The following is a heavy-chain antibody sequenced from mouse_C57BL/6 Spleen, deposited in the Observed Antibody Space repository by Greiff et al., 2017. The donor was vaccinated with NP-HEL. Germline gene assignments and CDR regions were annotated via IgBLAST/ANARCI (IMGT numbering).Heavy chain of an antibody. J-gene: IGHJ1*03. D-gene: IGHD1-1*01. CDR2: IYPGDGDT. V-gene: IGHV1-82*01. CDR3: ARNYYVSSLGYFDV. Sequence: QVQLQQSGPELVKPGASVKISCKASGYAFSSSWMNWVKQRPGKGLEWIGRIYPGDGDTNYNGKFKGKATLTADKSSSTAYMQLSSLTSEDSAVYFCARNYYVSSLGYFDVWGTGTTVTVSS. CDR1: GYAFSSSW.